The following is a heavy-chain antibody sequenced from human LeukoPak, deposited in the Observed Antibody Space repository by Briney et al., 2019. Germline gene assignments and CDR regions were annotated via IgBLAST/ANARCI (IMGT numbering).Heavy chain of an antibody. CDR3: ARSILPAANAIDY. J-gene: IGHJ4*02. V-gene: IGHV3-11*04. D-gene: IGHD2-2*01. CDR2: MSSSGSTI. Sequence: GGSLRLSCAAAGFTFSDYYMNWIRQAPGKGLEWISYMSSSGSTISYADSVTGRFTVSRDNAKNSLYLQMDSLRAEDTAVYYCARSILPAANAIDYWGQGTLLTVSS. CDR1: GFTFSDYY.